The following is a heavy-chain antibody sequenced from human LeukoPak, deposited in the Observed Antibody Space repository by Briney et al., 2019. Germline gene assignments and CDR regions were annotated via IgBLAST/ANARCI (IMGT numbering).Heavy chain of an antibody. CDR1: GYTFTGYY. J-gene: IGHJ6*02. CDR3: ARECIAVAGSHYYYYYGMDV. V-gene: IGHV1-2*02. Sequence: ASVEVSCKAFGYTFTGYYMHWVRQAPGQGLEWMGWINPNSGGTNYARKFQGRVTMTRDTSISTAYMELSRLRSDDTAVYYCARECIAVAGSHYYYYYGMDVWGQGTTVTVSS. CDR2: INPNSGGT. D-gene: IGHD6-19*01.